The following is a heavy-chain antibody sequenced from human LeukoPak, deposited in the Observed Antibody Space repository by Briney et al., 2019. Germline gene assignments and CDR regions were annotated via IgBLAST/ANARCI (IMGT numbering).Heavy chain of an antibody. D-gene: IGHD6-6*01. V-gene: IGHV3-53*01. J-gene: IGHJ4*02. CDR2: IYSGGGT. CDR3: ARLVYK. Sequence: GGSLRLSCTVSGFNVTTTPMTWVRQAPGQGLEWVSSIYSGGGTYYAEFVKGRFTISRDRSKNALYLQMNSPRDEDTAMFYCARLVYKWGQGTLVTVSS. CDR1: GFNVTTTP.